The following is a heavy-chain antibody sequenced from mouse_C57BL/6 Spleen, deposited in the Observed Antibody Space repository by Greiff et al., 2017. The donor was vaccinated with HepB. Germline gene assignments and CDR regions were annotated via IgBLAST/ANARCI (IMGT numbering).Heavy chain of an antibody. CDR2: IYPGDGDT. J-gene: IGHJ3*01. CDR1: GYAFSSSW. V-gene: IGHV1-82*01. CDR3: AREDGNYVKFAY. D-gene: IGHD2-1*01. Sequence: VQLQQSGPELVKPGASVKISCKASGYAFSSSWMNWVKQRPGKGLEWIGRIYPGDGDTNYNGKFKGKATLTADKSSSTAYMQLSSLTSEESAVYFGAREDGNYVKFAYWGQGTLVTVSA.